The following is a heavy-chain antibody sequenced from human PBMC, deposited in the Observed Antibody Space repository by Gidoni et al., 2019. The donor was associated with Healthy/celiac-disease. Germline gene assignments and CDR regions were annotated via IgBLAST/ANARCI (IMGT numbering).Heavy chain of an antibody. CDR3: TSIVASLVA. D-gene: IGHD2-15*01. CDR2: IRSKANSYAT. CDR1: GFTFSGSA. Sequence: EVQLVESGGCLVQPGGSLKLSCATSGFTFSGSAMHWVRQASGKGLEWVGRIRSKANSYATAYAASVKGRFTISRDDSKNTAYLQMNSLKTEDTAVYYCTSIVASLVAWGQGTLVTVSS. V-gene: IGHV3-73*02. J-gene: IGHJ4*02.